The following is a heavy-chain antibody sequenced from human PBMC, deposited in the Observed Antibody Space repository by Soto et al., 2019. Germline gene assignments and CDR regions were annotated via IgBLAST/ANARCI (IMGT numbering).Heavy chain of an antibody. Sequence: ASVKVSCKASGYTFTSYSMHWVRQAPGQRLEWMGWINAGNGNTKYSQKFQGRVTITRDTSASTAYMELSSLRSDDTAVYYGARRYGSCVDYWGQGTLVTVSS. CDR3: ARRYGSCVDY. J-gene: IGHJ4*02. CDR1: GYTFTSYS. D-gene: IGHD5-18*01. V-gene: IGHV1-3*01. CDR2: INAGNGNT.